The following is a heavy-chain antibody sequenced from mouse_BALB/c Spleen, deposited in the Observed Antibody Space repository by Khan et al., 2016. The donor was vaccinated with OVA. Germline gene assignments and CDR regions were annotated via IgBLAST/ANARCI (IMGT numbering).Heavy chain of an antibody. CDR3: ARNYDYDEGLAY. CDR1: GFSLTTYG. CDR2: IWSGGNT. Sequence: QVQLKQSGPGLVQPSQSLSITCTVSGFSLTTYGVHWVRQSPGKGLEWLGVIWSGGNTDYSAAFISRLSISKDNSKSQVFFKINSLQANDTAIYYCARNYDYDEGLAYWGQGTLVTVSA. J-gene: IGHJ3*01. V-gene: IGHV2-2*02. D-gene: IGHD2-4*01.